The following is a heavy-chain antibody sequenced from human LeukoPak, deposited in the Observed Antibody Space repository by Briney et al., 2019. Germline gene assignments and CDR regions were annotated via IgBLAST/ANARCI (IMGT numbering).Heavy chain of an antibody. CDR2: IYYSGST. J-gene: IGHJ4*02. V-gene: IGHV4-31*02. D-gene: IGHD3-10*01. Sequence: NWVRQHPGKGLEWIGYIYYSGSTYYNPSLKSRVTISVDTSKNQFSLKLSSVTAADTAVYYCARTVRGVLQVFDYWGQGTLVTVSS. CDR3: ARTVRGVLQVFDY.